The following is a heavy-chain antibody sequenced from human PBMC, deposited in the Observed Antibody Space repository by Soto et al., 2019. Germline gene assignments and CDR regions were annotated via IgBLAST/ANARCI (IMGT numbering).Heavy chain of an antibody. CDR3: AREPRKDHEYSSGWYFDY. D-gene: IGHD6-19*01. CDR1: GYTFTSYG. J-gene: IGHJ4*02. Sequence: ASVKVSCKASGYTFTSYGISWVRQAPGQGLEWMGWISAYNGNTNYAQKLQGRVTMTTDTSTSTAYMELRSLRSDDTAVYYCAREPRKDHEYSSGWYFDYWGQGTLVTVSS. V-gene: IGHV1-18*01. CDR2: ISAYNGNT.